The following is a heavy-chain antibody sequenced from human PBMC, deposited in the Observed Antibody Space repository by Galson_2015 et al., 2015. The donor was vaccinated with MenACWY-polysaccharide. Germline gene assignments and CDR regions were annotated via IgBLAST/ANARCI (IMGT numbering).Heavy chain of an antibody. CDR1: GFDFSSYA. J-gene: IGHJ4*02. CDR2: MSGRRGYT. Sequence: SLRLSCAASGFDFSSYAMSWVRQAPGRGLEWVSTMSGRRGYTYYADSVKGRFTISRDNAKNTLYLQMNSLRAEDTALYYCAREYSAYDWGQGTLVTVSA. D-gene: IGHD5-12*01. CDR3: AREYSAYD. V-gene: IGHV3-23*01.